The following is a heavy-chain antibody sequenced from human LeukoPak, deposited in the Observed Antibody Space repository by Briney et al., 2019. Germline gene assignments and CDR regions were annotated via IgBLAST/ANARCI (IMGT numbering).Heavy chain of an antibody. D-gene: IGHD4-17*01. Sequence: PSETLSLTCTVPGGSISRYWSWIRQPPGKGLEWIGYVYHSGSTNYSPSLKSRVTISIDTSKNQFSLKLNSVTAADTAVYYCVRTLYGDYYDAWGQGTLVTVSP. V-gene: IGHV4-59*08. J-gene: IGHJ4*02. CDR2: VYHSGST. CDR1: GGSISRY. CDR3: VRTLYGDYYDA.